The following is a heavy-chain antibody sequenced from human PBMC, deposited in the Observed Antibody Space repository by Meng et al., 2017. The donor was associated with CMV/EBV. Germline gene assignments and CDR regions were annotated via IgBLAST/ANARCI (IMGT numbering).Heavy chain of an antibody. Sequence: ASVKVSCKASGYTFTSYGISWVRQAPGQGLEWMGWISAYNGNTNNAQKLQGRVTMTTDTSTSTAYMELRSLRSDDTAVYYCARDGRGIWDCSSTSCYNPYYYYGMDVWGQGTTVTVSS. D-gene: IGHD2-2*02. J-gene: IGHJ6*02. V-gene: IGHV1-18*01. CDR3: ARDGRGIWDCSSTSCYNPYYYYGMDV. CDR1: GYTFTSYG. CDR2: ISAYNGNT.